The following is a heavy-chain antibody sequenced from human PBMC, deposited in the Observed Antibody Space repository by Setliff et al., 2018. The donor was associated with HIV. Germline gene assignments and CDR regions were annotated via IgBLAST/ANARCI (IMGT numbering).Heavy chain of an antibody. CDR3: ARERVGALDY. D-gene: IGHD3-16*01. CDR1: GFTFSNFP. CDR2: ISSDAVTRTI. J-gene: IGHJ4*02. V-gene: IGHV3-48*01. Sequence: GWSLRLSCAVSGFTFSNFPMNWVRQAPGKGLEWVSTISSDAVTRTIYYADSVKGRFTISRDNAKNSLYLQMNSLRAADTAVYYCARERVGALDYWGQGALVTSPQ.